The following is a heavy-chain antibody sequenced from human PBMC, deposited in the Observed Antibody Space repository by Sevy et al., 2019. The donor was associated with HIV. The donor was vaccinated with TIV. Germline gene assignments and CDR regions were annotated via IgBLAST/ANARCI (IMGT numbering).Heavy chain of an antibody. J-gene: IGHJ1*01. CDR1: GYTFTSYG. CDR3: ARAPSGSQGPGQYFQH. CDR2: ISTYNS. V-gene: IGHV1-18*01. D-gene: IGHD1-26*01. Sequence: ATVNVSCKASGYTFTSYGITWVRQAPRQGLEWMVWISTYNSNYAEKLQGRVTMTTDTSTSTVYMELRSLRSDDTAVYYCARAPSGSQGPGQYFQHWGQGTLVTVSS.